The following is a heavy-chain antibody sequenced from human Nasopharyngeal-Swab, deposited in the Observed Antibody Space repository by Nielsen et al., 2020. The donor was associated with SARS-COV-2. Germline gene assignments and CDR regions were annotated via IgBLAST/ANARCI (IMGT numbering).Heavy chain of an antibody. CDR1: GFTVSSNY. Sequence: GESLKISCAASGFTVSSNYMSWVRQAPGKGLEWVSVIYSGGSKYYADSVKGRFTISRDNSKNTLYLQMNSLRAEDTAVYYCARAFGGGYYYGMDVWGQGTTVTVSS. CDR2: IYSGGSK. V-gene: IGHV3-53*05. J-gene: IGHJ6*02. D-gene: IGHD3-10*01. CDR3: ARAFGGGYYYGMDV.